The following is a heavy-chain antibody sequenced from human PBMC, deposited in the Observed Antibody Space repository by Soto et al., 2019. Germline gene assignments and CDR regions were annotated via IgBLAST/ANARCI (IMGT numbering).Heavy chain of an antibody. V-gene: IGHV4-39*02. J-gene: IGHJ4*02. CDR1: GGSISSIRHS. Sequence: PSETLSPPCTVSGGSISSIRHSWGWIRQSPGQGLEWIGNIFYNGITYYNPSLKSRVTISADTSKNHFSLKLRSVTVADPAVYSGASLVTRTQYFFDFCGQGTLVTVSS. CDR2: IFYNGIT. D-gene: IGHD3-10*01. CDR3: ASLVTRTQYFFDF.